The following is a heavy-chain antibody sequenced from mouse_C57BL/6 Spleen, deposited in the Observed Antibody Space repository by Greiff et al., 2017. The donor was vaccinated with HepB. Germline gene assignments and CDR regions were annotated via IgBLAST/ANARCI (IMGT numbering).Heavy chain of an antibody. CDR2: IYPGSGST. Sequence: QVQLQQPGAELVKPGASVKLSCKASGYTFTSYWMHWVKQRPGQGLEWIGDIYPGSGSTNYNEKFKSKATLTVDTSSSTAYMQLSSLTSEDSAVYYCARGVPMNYAMDYWGQGTSVTVSS. V-gene: IGHV1-55*01. CDR1: GYTFTSYW. J-gene: IGHJ4*01. D-gene: IGHD2-3*01. CDR3: ARGVPMNYAMDY.